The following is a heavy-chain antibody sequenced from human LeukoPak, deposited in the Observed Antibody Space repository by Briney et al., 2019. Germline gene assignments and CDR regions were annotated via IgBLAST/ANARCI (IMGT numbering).Heavy chain of an antibody. J-gene: IGHJ4*02. CDR3: ARSKALWFGELSRRFDY. CDR2: INHSGST. V-gene: IGHV4-34*01. D-gene: IGHD3-10*01. Sequence: SETLSLTCAVYGGSFSGYYWSWIRQPPGKGLEWIGEINHSGSTNYNPSLKSRVTISVDTSKNQFSLKLSSVTAADTAVYCCARSKALWFGELSRRFDYWGQGTLVTVSS. CDR1: GGSFSGYY.